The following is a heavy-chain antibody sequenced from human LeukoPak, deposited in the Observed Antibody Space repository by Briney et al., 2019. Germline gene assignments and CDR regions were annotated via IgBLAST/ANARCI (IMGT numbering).Heavy chain of an antibody. J-gene: IGHJ6*02. V-gene: IGHV3-9*01. Sequence: PGGSLRLSCAASGLTFDDYAMHWVRQAPGKGLEWVSGISWNSGSIGYADSVKGRFTISRDNAKNSLYLQMNSLRAEDTALYYCAKDLGSGWYWTPHYYYYGMDVWGQGTTVTVSS. CDR2: ISWNSGSI. CDR1: GLTFDDYA. D-gene: IGHD6-19*01. CDR3: AKDLGSGWYWTPHYYYYGMDV.